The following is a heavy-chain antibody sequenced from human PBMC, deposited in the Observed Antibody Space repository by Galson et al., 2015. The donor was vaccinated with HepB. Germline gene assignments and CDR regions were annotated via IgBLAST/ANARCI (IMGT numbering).Heavy chain of an antibody. CDR3: AKDGVMVAANPYHFHY. D-gene: IGHD2-15*01. Sequence: SLRLSCAGTGFTFSTYALSWVRQAPGKGLEWVAVVTGNGGYTAYTESVKGRFTISRDNSKNTVLLQLNSLRVEDTAVYYCAKDGVMVAANPYHFHYWGQGTLVTVSS. CDR2: VTGNGGYT. CDR1: GFTFSTYA. V-gene: IGHV3-23*01. J-gene: IGHJ4*02.